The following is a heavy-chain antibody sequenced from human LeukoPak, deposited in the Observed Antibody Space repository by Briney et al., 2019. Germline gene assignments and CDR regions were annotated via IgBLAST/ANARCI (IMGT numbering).Heavy chain of an antibody. D-gene: IGHD2-2*01. V-gene: IGHV1-2*02. Sequence: ASVKVSCKASGYTFTGYYMHWVRQAPGQGLEWMGWINPNSGGTNYAQKFQGRVTMTRDTSISTAYMELSRLRSDDTAVCYCAREGEGRCSSTSCYVSYYYGMDVWGQGTTVTVSS. CDR2: INPNSGGT. CDR1: GYTFTGYY. CDR3: AREGEGRCSSTSCYVSYYYGMDV. J-gene: IGHJ6*02.